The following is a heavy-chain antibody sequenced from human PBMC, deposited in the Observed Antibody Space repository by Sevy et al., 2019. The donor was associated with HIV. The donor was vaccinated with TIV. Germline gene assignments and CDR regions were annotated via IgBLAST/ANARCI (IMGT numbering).Heavy chain of an antibody. V-gene: IGHV3-30*04. D-gene: IGHD2-15*01. CDR1: GFTFSSYA. J-gene: IGHJ4*02. CDR2: ISYDGSNK. CDR3: ARDPGVCSGGSCYAFFDY. Sequence: GESLKISCAASGFTFSSYAMHWVRQAPGKGLEWVAVISYDGSNKYYADSVKGRFTISRDNSKNMLYLQMNSLRAEDTAVYYCARDPGVCSGGSCYAFFDYWGQGTLVTVSS.